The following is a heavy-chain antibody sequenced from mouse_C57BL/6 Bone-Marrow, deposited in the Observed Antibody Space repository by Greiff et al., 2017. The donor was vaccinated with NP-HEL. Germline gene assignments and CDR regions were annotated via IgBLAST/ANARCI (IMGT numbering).Heavy chain of an antibody. Sequence: QVQLKQSGAELMKPGASVKLSCKATGYTFTGYWIEWVKQRPGHGLEWIGEILPGSGSTNYNEKFKGKATFTAATSSNTAYMQLSSLTTKDSAIYYCERRYYGSSPWFAYWGQGTLVTVSA. CDR1: GYTFTGYW. V-gene: IGHV1-9*01. CDR2: ILPGSGST. J-gene: IGHJ3*01. D-gene: IGHD1-1*01. CDR3: ERRYYGSSPWFAY.